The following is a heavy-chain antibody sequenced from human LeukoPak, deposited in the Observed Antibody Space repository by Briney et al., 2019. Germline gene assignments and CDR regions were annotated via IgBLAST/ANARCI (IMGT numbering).Heavy chain of an antibody. CDR1: GFTFGDYA. CDR3: AKGDNINIVVVPAADF. J-gene: IGHJ4*02. CDR2: ISGSGGST. D-gene: IGHD2-2*01. V-gene: IGHV3-23*01. Sequence: GGSLRLSCTASGFTFGDYAMSWVRQAPGKGLEWVSAISGSGGSTYYADSVKGRFTISRDNSKNTLYLQMNSLRAEDTAVYYCAKGDNINIVVVPAADFWGQGTLVTVSS.